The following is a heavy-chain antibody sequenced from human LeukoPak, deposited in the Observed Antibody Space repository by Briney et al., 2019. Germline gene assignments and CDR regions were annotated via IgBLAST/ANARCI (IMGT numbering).Heavy chain of an antibody. CDR1: GFTFSSYW. Sequence: GGSLRLSCAASGFTFSSYWMSWIRQAPGKGLEWVANIRQDGNEKKYVDSVKGRFTISRDNAKNSMYLQMNGLRAEDTAVYYCARLSGSFLDYWGQGTLVTVSS. J-gene: IGHJ4*02. CDR2: IRQDGNEK. CDR3: ARLSGSFLDY. V-gene: IGHV3-7*01. D-gene: IGHD1-26*01.